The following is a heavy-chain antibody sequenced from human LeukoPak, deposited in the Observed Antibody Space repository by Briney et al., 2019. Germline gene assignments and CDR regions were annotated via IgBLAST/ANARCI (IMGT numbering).Heavy chain of an antibody. Sequence: SETLSLTCAVYGGSFSGYYWSWIRQPPGKGLEWIGEINHSGSTNYNPSLKSRVTISVDTSKNQLSLKLSSVTAADTAVYYCARGKYLPDYWGQGTLVTVSS. V-gene: IGHV4-34*01. J-gene: IGHJ4*02. CDR3: ARGKYLPDY. CDR2: INHSGST. CDR1: GGSFSGYY. D-gene: IGHD2-2*02.